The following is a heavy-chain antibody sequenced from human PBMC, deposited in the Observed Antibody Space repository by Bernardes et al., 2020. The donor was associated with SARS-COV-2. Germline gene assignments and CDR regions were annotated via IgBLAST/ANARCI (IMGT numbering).Heavy chain of an antibody. D-gene: IGHD2-8*01. Sequence: GGSLRLSCAVSGFAFGNYWMTWVRQAPGKGLEWVATIKHDGSETYYVDSVKGRFIISRDNAKNSLYLQMNSLRAEDTAVYYCARDGDQRSTYGVGPYLGYWGQGTLVTVSS. J-gene: IGHJ4*02. CDR3: ARDGDQRSTYGVGPYLGY. CDR2: IKHDGSET. CDR1: GFAFGNYW. V-gene: IGHV3-7*01.